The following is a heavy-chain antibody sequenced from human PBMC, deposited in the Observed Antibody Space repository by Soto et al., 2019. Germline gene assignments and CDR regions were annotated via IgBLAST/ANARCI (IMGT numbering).Heavy chain of an antibody. V-gene: IGHV4-61*01. Sequence: PSDVLSLTCTVSGGSVSSGSYYWCGIPQTQGKELELIGYTYYSGSTNYNPSLQSRVTLSVEPSKTQFSLKLRSLTAPDTAVYYCPTFSVASDSIDIGRQGTLVT. CDR2: TYYSGST. J-gene: IGHJ3*02. CDR3: PTFSVASDSIDI. D-gene: IGHD5-12*01. CDR1: GGSVSSGSYY.